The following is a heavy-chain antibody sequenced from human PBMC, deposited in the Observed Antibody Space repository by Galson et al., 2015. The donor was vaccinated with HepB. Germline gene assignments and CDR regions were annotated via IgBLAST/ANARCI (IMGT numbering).Heavy chain of an antibody. CDR2: IYSGGST. CDR1: GFSVTNNY. CDR3: ARDRQDFYDSSGFDGMDV. V-gene: IGHV3-53*04. J-gene: IGHJ6*02. Sequence: SLRLSCAASGFSVTNNYMSWVRQAPGKGLEWVSVIYSGGSTYYGDSVKGRFTISKHNSKNTLYLQMNSLRPEDTAVYYCARDRQDFYDSSGFDGMDVWGQGTTVTVSS. D-gene: IGHD3-22*01.